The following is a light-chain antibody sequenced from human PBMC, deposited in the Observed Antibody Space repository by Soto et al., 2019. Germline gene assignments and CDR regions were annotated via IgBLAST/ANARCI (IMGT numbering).Light chain of an antibody. Sequence: ENVLTQSPGTLSLAPGERATLSCRASQSVTSSYLAWYQQKPGQAPRLLIYGASSRATGIPDRFSGSGSGTDFTLTISRREPEDFAVYYCQQYGSSPYTFGQGTRLEIK. CDR3: QQYGSSPYT. CDR2: GAS. V-gene: IGKV3-20*01. J-gene: IGKJ2*01. CDR1: QSVTSSY.